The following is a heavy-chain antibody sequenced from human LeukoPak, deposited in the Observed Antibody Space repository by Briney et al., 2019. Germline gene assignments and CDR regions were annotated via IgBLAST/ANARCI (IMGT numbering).Heavy chain of an antibody. D-gene: IGHD2-2*01. CDR3: ARGDWGYCSSTSCRSPYDY. CDR2: ISSDGSSP. V-gene: IGHV3-74*01. CDR1: GFTFSSYW. J-gene: IGHJ4*02. Sequence: PGGSLRLSCAASGFTFSSYWMHWVRQAPGKGLVWVSRISSDGSSPSYADSVKGRFTISRDNAKNTLYLQMNSLRAEDTAVYYCARGDWGYCSSTSCRSPYDYWGQGTLVTVSS.